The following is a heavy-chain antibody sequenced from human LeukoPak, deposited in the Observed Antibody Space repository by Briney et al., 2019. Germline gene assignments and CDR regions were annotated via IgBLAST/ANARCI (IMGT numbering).Heavy chain of an antibody. CDR2: IRSDGGST. V-gene: IGHV3-64*01. CDR1: GFTFSDSA. CDR3: ARGTVVTRGGVDY. D-gene: IGHD4-23*01. J-gene: IGHJ4*02. Sequence: GGSLRLSCAASGFTFSDSAMHWVRQAPGKGLEFVSAIRSDGGSTYYANSVKGRFTISSDNSKNTLYLQMGSLRPEDMAVYYCARGTVVTRGGVDYWGQGTRVTVSS.